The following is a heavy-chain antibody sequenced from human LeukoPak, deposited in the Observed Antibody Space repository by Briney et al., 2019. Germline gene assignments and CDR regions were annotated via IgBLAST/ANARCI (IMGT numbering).Heavy chain of an antibody. CDR1: GGTFSSYA. CDR2: IIPILGTA. Sequence: PRASVKVSCKASGGTFSSYAISWVRQAPGQGLEWMGGIIPILGTANYAQKFQGRVTITADESTSTAYMELSSLRSEDTAVYYCARDPGYCSSTSCYGIWGQGTMVTVSS. V-gene: IGHV1-69*01. D-gene: IGHD2-2*03. J-gene: IGHJ3*02. CDR3: ARDPGYCSSTSCYGI.